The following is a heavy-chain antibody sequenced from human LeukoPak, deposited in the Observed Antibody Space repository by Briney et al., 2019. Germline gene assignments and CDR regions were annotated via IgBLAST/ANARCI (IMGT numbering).Heavy chain of an antibody. D-gene: IGHD6-13*01. CDR3: ARGIAAAGTFEYYYYGMDV. CDR1: GDSVSSNSAA. V-gene: IGHV6-1*01. CDR2: TYYRSKWYN. J-gene: IGHJ6*02. Sequence: SQTLSLTCALSGDSVSSNSAAWNWIRQSPSRGLEWLGRTYYRSKWYNDYAVSVKSRITINPDTSKNQFSLQLNSVTPEDTAVYYCARGIAAAGTFEYYYYGMDVWGQGTTVTVSS.